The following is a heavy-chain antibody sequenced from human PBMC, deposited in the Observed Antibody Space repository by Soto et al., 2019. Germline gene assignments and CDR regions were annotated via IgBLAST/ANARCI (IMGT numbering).Heavy chain of an antibody. CDR3: ASRGGTDY. CDR2: IKQDGSEK. V-gene: IGHV3-7*05. CDR1: GFTFISYW. Sequence: EVQLVESGGGLVQPGGPLGLSCEASGFTFISYWLSWVRQAPGKGLEWVANIKQDGSEKYYVDPVKGRCTISRDNAKNALYLQMNSLRAEDTAVYYCASRGGTDYWGQGTLVTVSS. D-gene: IGHD1-1*01. J-gene: IGHJ4*02.